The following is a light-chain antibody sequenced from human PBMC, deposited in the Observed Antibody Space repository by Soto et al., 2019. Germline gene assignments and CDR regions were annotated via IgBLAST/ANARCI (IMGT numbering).Light chain of an antibody. CDR3: SSHASRSTLI. CDR2: DVS. V-gene: IGLV2-14*03. CDR1: SSDIGAYNH. Sequence: QSALTQPASVSGSPGQSITISCTGTSSDIGAYNHVSWYQQHPGEAPKVMIYDVSYRPSGVSSRFSGSRSGYTASLTISGLQAEDEAHYYCSSHASRSTLIFGGGTQLTVL. J-gene: IGLJ2*01.